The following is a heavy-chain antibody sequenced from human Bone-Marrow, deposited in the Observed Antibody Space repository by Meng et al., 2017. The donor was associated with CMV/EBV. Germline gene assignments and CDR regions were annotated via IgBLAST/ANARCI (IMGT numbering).Heavy chain of an antibody. CDR2: ISGGST. CDR1: GFTVSSNE. V-gene: IGHV3-38-3*01. D-gene: IGHD3-3*01. Sequence: GESLKISCAASGFTVSSNEMSWVRQAPGKGLEWVSSISGGSTYYADSRKGRFTISRDNSKNTLHLQMNSLRAEDTAVYYCARMVRNVWSGYSFDYWGQGTLVTVSS. CDR3: ARMVRNVWSGYSFDY. J-gene: IGHJ4*02.